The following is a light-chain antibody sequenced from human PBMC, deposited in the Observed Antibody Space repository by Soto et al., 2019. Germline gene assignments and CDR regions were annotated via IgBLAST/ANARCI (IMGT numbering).Light chain of an antibody. CDR3: QQRTNWSLT. CDR1: QSVGSN. CDR2: GAS. J-gene: IGKJ5*01. Sequence: EIVMTQSPATLSVSPGERATLSCRASQSVGSNLAWYQQKPGQAPRLLIYGASTRATDIPARFSGSGSGTDFTLTISSLEPEDFAIYYCQQRTNWSLTFGQGTRLEIK. V-gene: IGKV3-15*01.